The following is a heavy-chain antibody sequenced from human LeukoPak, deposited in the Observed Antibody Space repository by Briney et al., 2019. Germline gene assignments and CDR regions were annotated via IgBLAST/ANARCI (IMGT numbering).Heavy chain of an antibody. CDR3: ARLVGASWFDS. Sequence: SQTLSLTCAISGDSVSTNSATWPWLRQSPSRGLEWLGRTYYRSKWYNDYAVSMKSRITINPDTSKNQLSLQLNSVTPGDTAVYYCARLVGASWFDSWGQGTLVTVSS. CDR2: TYYRSKWYN. V-gene: IGHV6-1*01. J-gene: IGHJ5*01. CDR1: GDSVSTNSAT. D-gene: IGHD1-26*01.